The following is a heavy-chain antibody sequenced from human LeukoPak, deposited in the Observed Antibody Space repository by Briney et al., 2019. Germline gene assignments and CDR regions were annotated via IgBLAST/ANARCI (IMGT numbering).Heavy chain of an antibody. D-gene: IGHD6-13*01. CDR2: ISYDGSNK. CDR1: GFTFSSYG. J-gene: IGHJ4*02. CDR3: ARDSQAVGTDFDY. Sequence: GGSLRLSCAASGFTFSSYGMHWVRQAPGKGLEWVAVISYDGSNKYYADSVKGRFTISRDNAKNSLYLQMHSLRAEDTAVYYCARDSQAVGTDFDYWGQGTLVTVSS. V-gene: IGHV3-30*03.